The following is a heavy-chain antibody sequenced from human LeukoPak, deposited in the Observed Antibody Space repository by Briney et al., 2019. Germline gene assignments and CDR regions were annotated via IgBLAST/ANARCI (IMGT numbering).Heavy chain of an antibody. D-gene: IGHD6-19*01. CDR1: GFTFSSYW. J-gene: IGHJ4*02. CDR2: IKDDDSDT. Sequence: GGSLRLSCAASGFTFSSYWMHWVRQAPGKGLVWVARIKDDDSDTDYADSVRGRFTISRDNTKNTLYLQMNSLRAEDTAVYYCAKEAVASSGGDFDYWGQGTLVTVSS. V-gene: IGHV3-74*01. CDR3: AKEAVASSGGDFDY.